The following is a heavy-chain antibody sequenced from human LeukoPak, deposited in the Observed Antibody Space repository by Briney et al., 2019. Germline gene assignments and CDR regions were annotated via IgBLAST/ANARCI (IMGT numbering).Heavy chain of an antibody. D-gene: IGHD3-10*01. J-gene: IGHJ6*02. V-gene: IGHV3-30*04. CDR1: GFTFSTFA. CDR3: ARAGYGSGTYYYFYGMDV. Sequence: GGSLRLSCAASGFTFSTFAMRWVRQAPGKGLEWVALLSYDGSNKYYAGSVKGRFTISRDNSKNTLYLQMNSLRTEDTAVYYCARAGYGSGTYYYFYGMDVWGQGTTVTVSS. CDR2: LSYDGSNK.